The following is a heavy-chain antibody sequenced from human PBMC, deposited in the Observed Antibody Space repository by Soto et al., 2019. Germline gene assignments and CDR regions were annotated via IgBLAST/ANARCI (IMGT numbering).Heavy chain of an antibody. D-gene: IGHD4-17*01. Sequence: QVQLPESGPGLVKPSETLSLTCTVSGGSVSSGTYYWSWIRQPPGKGLEWIGYIYYSGSTNYNPSLKSRVTISVDTSKNQFSLKLSSVTAADTAVYYCARQIRWPGGLFDYWGQGTLVTVSS. V-gene: IGHV4-61*01. J-gene: IGHJ4*02. CDR2: IYYSGST. CDR3: ARQIRWPGGLFDY. CDR1: GGSVSSGTYY.